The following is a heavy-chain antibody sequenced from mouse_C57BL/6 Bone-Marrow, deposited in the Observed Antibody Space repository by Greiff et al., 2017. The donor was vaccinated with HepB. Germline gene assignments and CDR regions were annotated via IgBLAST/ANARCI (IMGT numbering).Heavy chain of an antibody. CDR3: ARVYGSSYYAMDY. V-gene: IGHV3-6*01. D-gene: IGHD1-1*01. CDR1: GYSITSGYY. Sequence: EVQRVESGPGLVKPSQSLSLTCSVTGYSITSGYYWNWIRQFPGNKLEWMGYISYDGSNNYNPSLKNRISITRDTSKNQFFLKLNSVTTEDTATYYCARVYGSSYYAMDYWGQGTSVTVSS. J-gene: IGHJ4*01. CDR2: ISYDGSN.